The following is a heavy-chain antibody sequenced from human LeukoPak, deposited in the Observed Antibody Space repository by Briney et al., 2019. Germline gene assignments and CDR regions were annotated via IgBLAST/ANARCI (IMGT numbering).Heavy chain of an antibody. J-gene: IGHJ3*02. Sequence: GGSLRLSCAASGFTFSSYSMNWVRQAPGKGLEGVSYISSSSSTIYYADSVRGRFTISRENAKNALYLQMNSLRAEDTAVYYCTRDHHRRHYDSQARNTFDIWGQGTMVTVSS. CDR2: ISSSSSTI. V-gene: IGHV3-48*01. D-gene: IGHD3-22*01. CDR3: TRDHHRRHYDSQARNTFDI. CDR1: GFTFSSYS.